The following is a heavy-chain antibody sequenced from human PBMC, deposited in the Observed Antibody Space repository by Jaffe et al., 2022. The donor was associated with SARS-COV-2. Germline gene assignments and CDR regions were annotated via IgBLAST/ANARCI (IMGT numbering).Heavy chain of an antibody. J-gene: IGHJ4*02. CDR2: IFFNGNT. Sequence: QVQLQESGPGLVRPAQTLSLTCSVSGVSFNSGDYFWAWFRQPVGKGLEWIGRIFFNGNTKYSSSLESRVTISVDTSRRQISLELRSVTAADTAVYYCAKHPAGYWGQGIPVTVSS. CDR3: AKHPAGY. V-gene: IGHV4-61*02. CDR1: GVSFNSGDYF.